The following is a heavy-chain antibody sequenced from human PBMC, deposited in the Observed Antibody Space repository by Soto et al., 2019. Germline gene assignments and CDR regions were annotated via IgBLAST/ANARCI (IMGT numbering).Heavy chain of an antibody. CDR2: IYYSGST. CDR1: GGSISSYY. J-gene: IGHJ6*02. D-gene: IGHD3-3*01. Sequence: SETLSLTCTVSGGSISSYYWSWIRQPPGKGLEWIGYIYYSGSTNYNPSLKSRVTISVDTSKNQFSLKLSSVTAADTAVYYCARDRYDSGMDVWGQGTTVTVSS. CDR3: ARDRYDSGMDV. V-gene: IGHV4-59*01.